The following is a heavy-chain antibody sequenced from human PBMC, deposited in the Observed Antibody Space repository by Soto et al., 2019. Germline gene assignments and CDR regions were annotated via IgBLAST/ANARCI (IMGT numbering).Heavy chain of an antibody. CDR2: ISSSSSTI. CDR1: GFTFSSYS. J-gene: IGHJ4*02. V-gene: IGHV3-48*04. CDR3: ARGEEWLLLSLQGVFDQ. D-gene: IGHD3-3*01. Sequence: VGPLRLSCAASGFTFSSYSMNWVRQAPGKGLEWVSYISSSSSTIYYADSVKGRFTISRDNGKNSLHLQLSSLRADDTAVYFCARGEEWLLLSLQGVFDQWGQGTLGTVSS.